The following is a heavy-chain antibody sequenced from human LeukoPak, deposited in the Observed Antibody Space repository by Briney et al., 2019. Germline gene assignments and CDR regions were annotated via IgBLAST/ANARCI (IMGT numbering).Heavy chain of an antibody. CDR1: GFTFSSYA. CDR3: AKDHLGEDPKRGGLDV. J-gene: IGHJ6*02. CDR2: ISGSGGST. D-gene: IGHD3-16*01. V-gene: IGHV3-23*01. Sequence: HPGESLRLSCAASGFTFSSYAMSWVRQAPGKGLEWVSAISGSGGSTYYADSVNGRFTISRDSSKNTLYLQMKSLRAEDTAVYYCAKDHLGEDPKRGGLDVWGQGTTVTVSS.